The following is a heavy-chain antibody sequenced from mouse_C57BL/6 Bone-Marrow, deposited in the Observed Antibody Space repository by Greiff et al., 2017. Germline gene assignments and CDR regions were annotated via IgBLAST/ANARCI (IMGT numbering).Heavy chain of an antibody. CDR1: GFTFSSYA. Sequence: DVHLVESGGGLVKPGGSLKLSCAASGFTFSSYAMSWVRQTPEKRLEWVATIRAGGSYTYYPDNVKGHFTISRDKAKNNLYLQMSQLKSEDAAMYYCARERGDYWGQGTTLTVSS. CDR3: ARERGDY. CDR2: IRAGGSYT. V-gene: IGHV5-4*01. J-gene: IGHJ2*01.